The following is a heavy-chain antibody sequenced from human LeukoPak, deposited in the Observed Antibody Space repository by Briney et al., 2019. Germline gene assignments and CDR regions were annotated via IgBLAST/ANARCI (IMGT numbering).Heavy chain of an antibody. V-gene: IGHV3-48*03. Sequence: PGGSLRLSCAGSGLSFSDYGMNWVRQAPGKGLEWLTFISPSGRSVSYADSVKGRFTIARDNAKKSLYLQMDSLRGEDTAIYYCTRDAGSDCWAQGTLVTVSS. CDR3: TRDAGSDC. D-gene: IGHD3-10*01. CDR1: GLSFSDYG. J-gene: IGHJ4*02. CDR2: ISPSGRSV.